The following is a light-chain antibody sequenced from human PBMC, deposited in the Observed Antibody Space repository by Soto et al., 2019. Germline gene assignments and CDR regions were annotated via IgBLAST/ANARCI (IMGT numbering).Light chain of an antibody. Sequence: EIVLTQSPATLSLSPGERGTLSCRASESVNNYLAWYQQKPGQPPRLLIYNTSTRATGVPARFSASGSETDSTVRNSKLEPKDSGVYYWQQRTNSQETFGQWT. J-gene: IGKJ1*01. CDR1: ESVNNY. V-gene: IGKV3-11*01. CDR3: QQRTNSQET. CDR2: NTS.